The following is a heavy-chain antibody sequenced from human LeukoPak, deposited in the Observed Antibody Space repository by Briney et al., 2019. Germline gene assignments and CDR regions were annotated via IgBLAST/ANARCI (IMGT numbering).Heavy chain of an antibody. J-gene: IGHJ6*02. CDR2: IKSKTDGGTT. CDR3: TWGSYYYYYGMDV. D-gene: IGHD7-27*01. CDR1: GFTFSNAW. V-gene: IGHV3-15*07. Sequence: GGSLRLSCAASGFTFSNAWMNWVRQAPGKGLEWVGRIKSKTDGGTTDYAAPVKGRFTISRDDSKNTLYLQMNSLKTEDTAVYYCTWGSYYYYYGMDVWGQGTTVTVPS.